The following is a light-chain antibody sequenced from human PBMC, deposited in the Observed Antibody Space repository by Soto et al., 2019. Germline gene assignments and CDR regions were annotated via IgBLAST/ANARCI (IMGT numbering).Light chain of an antibody. CDR3: QQYNSYFST. CDR2: AAS. J-gene: IGKJ1*01. V-gene: IGKV1-33*01. CDR1: QDISYY. Sequence: DIQMTQSPSSLSASVGDRVTITCQASQDISYYLNWYQQKPGKAPKLLIYAASNLETGVPSRFSGSGSGTDFPFTISSLQPNDFATYHCQQYNSYFSTFGQGTKVENK.